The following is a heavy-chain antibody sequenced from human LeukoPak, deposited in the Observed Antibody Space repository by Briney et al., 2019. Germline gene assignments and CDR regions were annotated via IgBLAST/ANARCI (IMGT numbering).Heavy chain of an antibody. CDR1: GFTFSSYW. CDR2: IKQDGSEK. V-gene: IGHV3-7*01. Sequence: GGSLRLPCAASGFTFSSYWMSWVRQAPGKGLEWVANIKQDGSEKYYVDSVKGRFTISRDNAKNSLYLQMNSLRAEDTAVYYCARVRWELGYCSSTSCYKWKNWFDPWGQGTLVTVSS. D-gene: IGHD2-2*02. CDR3: ARVRWELGYCSSTSCYKWKNWFDP. J-gene: IGHJ5*02.